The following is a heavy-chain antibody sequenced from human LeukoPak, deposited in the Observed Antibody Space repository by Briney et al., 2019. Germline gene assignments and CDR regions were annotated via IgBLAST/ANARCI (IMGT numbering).Heavy chain of an antibody. CDR2: ISYDGSNK. CDR1: GFTFSSYA. Sequence: PGRSLRLSCAASGFTFSSYAMHWVRQAPGKGLEWVAVISYDGSNKYYADSVKGRFTIPRDNSKNTLYLQMNSLRAEDTAVYYCARDQYERESTSCSYWGQGTLVTVSS. CDR3: ARDQYERESTSCSY. J-gene: IGHJ4*02. V-gene: IGHV3-30-3*01. D-gene: IGHD2-2*01.